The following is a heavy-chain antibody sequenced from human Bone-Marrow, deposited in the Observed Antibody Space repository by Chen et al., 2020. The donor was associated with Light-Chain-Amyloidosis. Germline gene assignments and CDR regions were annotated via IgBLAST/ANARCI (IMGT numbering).Heavy chain of an antibody. CDR1: GFTFSSYS. V-gene: IGHV3-21*01. J-gene: IGHJ4*02. Sequence: EVQLVESGGGLVKPGGSLRLSCAASGFTFSSYSMNWVRQAPGKGLGWVSSISSSSIYIYYADSVKGRFTISRDNANISLYLQKNSLRAEDTAVYYCAREKYSSSGFDYWGQGTLVTVSS. D-gene: IGHD6-6*01. CDR2: ISSSSIYI. CDR3: AREKYSSSGFDY.